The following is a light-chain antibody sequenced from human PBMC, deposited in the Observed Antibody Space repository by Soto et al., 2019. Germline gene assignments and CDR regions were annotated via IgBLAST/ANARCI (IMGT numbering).Light chain of an antibody. CDR3: QQYGSSST. Sequence: EIVLTQSPATLSLSPGERATLSCRASQSVSSSYLAWYQQKPGQAPRLLIYGASSRPTGIPDGFSGSGSGTDFTLTISRLEPEDFAVYYCQQYGSSSTFGQGTRLEIK. V-gene: IGKV3-20*01. J-gene: IGKJ5*01. CDR2: GAS. CDR1: QSVSSSY.